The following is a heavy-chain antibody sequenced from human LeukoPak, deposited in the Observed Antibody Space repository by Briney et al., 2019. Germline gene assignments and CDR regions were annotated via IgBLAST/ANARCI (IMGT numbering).Heavy chain of an antibody. CDR2: IRSKANSYAT. CDR3: ARRGPEIVATIDY. V-gene: IGHV3-73*01. CDR1: GFTFSGSA. J-gene: IGHJ4*02. D-gene: IGHD5-12*01. Sequence: GGSLRLSCAASGFTFSGSAMHWVRQASGKGLEWVGRIRSKANSYATAYAASVKGRFTISRDDSKNTAYLQMNSLRAEDTAVYYCARRGPEIVATIDYWGQGTLVTVSS.